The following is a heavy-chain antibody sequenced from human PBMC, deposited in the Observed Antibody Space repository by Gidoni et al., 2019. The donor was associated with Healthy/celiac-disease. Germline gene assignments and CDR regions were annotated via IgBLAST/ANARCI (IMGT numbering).Heavy chain of an antibody. CDR2: IIPMFGTV. CDR1: GGTFSSYS. CDR3: ARAERIQLGFTY. Sequence: VPLVQSGTGVERAGSAVEGWCIAPGGTFSSYSLSWVRQAPGQGLEWMGGIIPMFGTVNYAQKCQGRVRITADESMSMEYMELRSLRSEDTAVYYCARAERIQLGFTYWGQGTLVTVSS. D-gene: IGHD5-18*01. J-gene: IGHJ4*02. V-gene: IGHV1-69*01.